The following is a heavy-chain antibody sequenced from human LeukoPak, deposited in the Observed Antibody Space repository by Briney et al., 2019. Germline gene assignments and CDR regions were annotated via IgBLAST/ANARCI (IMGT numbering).Heavy chain of an antibody. V-gene: IGHV3-21*01. CDR1: GFTFSSYS. CDR3: ARVLVRGVIESCFDP. J-gene: IGHJ5*02. D-gene: IGHD3-10*01. Sequence: PGGSLRLSCAASGFTFSSYSMNWVRQAPGKGLEWVSSISSSSSYIYYADSVKGRFAISRDNAKNSLYLQMNSLRAEDTAVYYCARVLVRGVIESCFDPWGQGTLVTVSS. CDR2: ISSSSSYI.